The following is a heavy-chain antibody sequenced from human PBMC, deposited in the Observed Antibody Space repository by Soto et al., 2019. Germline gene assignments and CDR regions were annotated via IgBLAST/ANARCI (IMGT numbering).Heavy chain of an antibody. CDR1: CFSLSTSGVV. Sequence: SGPTLVNPTQTLTLTCTFSCFSLSTSGVVVGLIRQPAGKALEWLALIYWDDNELYTPSLKSRLSITKDTSKNQVVLTMTNMDHVDTATYYCAHIRPYYYYSMDVWGQGTTVTVSS. J-gene: IGHJ6*02. V-gene: IGHV2-5*02. CDR2: IYWDDNE. CDR3: AHIRPYYYYSMDV.